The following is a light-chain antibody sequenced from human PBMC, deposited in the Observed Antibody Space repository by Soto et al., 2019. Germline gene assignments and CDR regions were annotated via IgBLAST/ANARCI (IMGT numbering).Light chain of an antibody. J-gene: IGKJ4*01. CDR3: QQYYSYPLT. V-gene: IGKV1-8*01. CDR1: QGIDNY. CDR2: DAF. Sequence: AIRMTQSPSSLSVFTGDRVTITCRASQGIDNYLAWYQQKPGKAPKFLIYDAFTLQRGVPSRFSGSASGTEFTLSISSLQSEDFATYYCQQYYSYPLTFGGGTKVDIK.